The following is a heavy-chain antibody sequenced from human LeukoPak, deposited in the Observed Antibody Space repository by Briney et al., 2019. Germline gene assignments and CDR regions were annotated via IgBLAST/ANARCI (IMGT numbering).Heavy chain of an antibody. CDR1: GYSFTYHY. Sequence: ASVKVSCKASGYSFTYHYMHWVRQAPGQGLEWMGIINPSGGSTSYAQKFQGRVTMTRDTSTSTVYMELSSLRSEDTAVYYCATGSRIAVPHGYYFDYWGQGTLVTVSS. D-gene: IGHD6-19*01. CDR2: INPSGGST. J-gene: IGHJ4*02. V-gene: IGHV1-46*01. CDR3: ATGSRIAVPHGYYFDY.